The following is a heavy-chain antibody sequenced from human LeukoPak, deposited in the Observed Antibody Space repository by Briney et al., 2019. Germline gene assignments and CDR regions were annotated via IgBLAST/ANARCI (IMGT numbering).Heavy chain of an antibody. CDR1: GFTFSNFA. CDR2: ISGSGLST. V-gene: IGHV3-23*01. Sequence: PGGSLRLSCVASGFTFSNFAISWVRQAPGKGLEWVSAISGSGLSTYYADSVKGRFTISRDNSNNTVYLQTNGLRGEDTAVYYCAKRGGFDSSGYYQPPEDYWGQGTLVTVSS. J-gene: IGHJ4*02. D-gene: IGHD3-22*01. CDR3: AKRGGFDSSGYYQPPEDY.